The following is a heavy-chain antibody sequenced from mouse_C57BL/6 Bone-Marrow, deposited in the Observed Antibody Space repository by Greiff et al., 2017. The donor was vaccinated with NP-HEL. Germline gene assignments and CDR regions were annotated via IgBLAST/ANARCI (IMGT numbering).Heavy chain of an antibody. J-gene: IGHJ3*01. Sequence: EVKLVESGGGLVQSGRSLRLSCATSGFTFSDFYMEWVRQAPGKGLEWIAASRNNANDYTTEYSASGKGRFIVSRDTSQSILYLQMNALRADDIAIYYCARDDDYALFAYWGQGTLVTVSA. D-gene: IGHD2-4*01. CDR2: SRNNANDYTT. CDR1: GFTFSDFY. V-gene: IGHV7-1*01. CDR3: ARDDDYALFAY.